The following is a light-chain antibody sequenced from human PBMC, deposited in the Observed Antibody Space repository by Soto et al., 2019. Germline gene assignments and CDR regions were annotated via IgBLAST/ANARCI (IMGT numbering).Light chain of an antibody. CDR1: SSDVGGYNY. J-gene: IGLJ2*01. CDR2: DVS. CDR3: NSYRDTSTRV. Sequence: LTQPASVSGSPGQSITISCTGTSSDVGGYNYVSWYQQHPGKAPKLMIYDVSNRPSGVSNRFSGSKSGNTASLTISGLQAEDEADYYCNSYRDTSTRVFGGGTKLTVL. V-gene: IGLV2-14*03.